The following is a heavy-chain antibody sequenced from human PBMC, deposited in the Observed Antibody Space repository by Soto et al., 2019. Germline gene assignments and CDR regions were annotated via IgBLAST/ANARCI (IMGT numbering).Heavy chain of an antibody. CDR2: INHSGST. Sequence: SETLSLTCAVYGGSFSGYYWSWIRQPPGKGLEWIGEINHSGSTKYNPSHKSRVTISVDTSKNQFSLKLSSVTAADTAVYYCARGLNGDRAFDIWGQGTMVTVSS. D-gene: IGHD7-27*01. CDR1: GGSFSGYY. CDR3: ARGLNGDRAFDI. J-gene: IGHJ3*02. V-gene: IGHV4-34*01.